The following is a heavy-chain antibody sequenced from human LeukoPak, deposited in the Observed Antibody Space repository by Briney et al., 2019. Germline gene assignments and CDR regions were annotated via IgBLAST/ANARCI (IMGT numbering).Heavy chain of an antibody. CDR3: ARQIASAGTAGFYF. CDR1: GGSISSYY. V-gene: IGHV4-4*07. Sequence: PSETLSLTCTVSGGSISSYYWSWIRQPAGKGLEWIGRIYSTGSTNYNPSLKSRVTMSVDTSKNQFSLRLRSVTAADTAVYYCARQIASAGTAGFYFWGQGVLVTVSS. CDR2: IYSTGST. J-gene: IGHJ4*02. D-gene: IGHD6-13*01.